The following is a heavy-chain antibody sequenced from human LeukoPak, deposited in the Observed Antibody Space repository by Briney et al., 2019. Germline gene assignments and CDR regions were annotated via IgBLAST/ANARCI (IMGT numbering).Heavy chain of an antibody. D-gene: IGHD2-8*01. CDR2: INHSGST. CDR3: ARPKGLMKRAPFDY. CDR1: GGSFSGYY. V-gene: IGHV4-34*01. Sequence: SETLSLTCAVYGGSFSGYYWSWIRQPPGKGLEWIGEINHSGSTNYNPSLKSRVTISVDTSKNQFSLKLSSVTAADTAVYYCARPKGLMKRAPFDYWGPGTLVTVSS. J-gene: IGHJ4*02.